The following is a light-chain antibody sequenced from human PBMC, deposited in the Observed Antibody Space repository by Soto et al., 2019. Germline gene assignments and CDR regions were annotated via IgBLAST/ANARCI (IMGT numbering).Light chain of an antibody. CDR3: HEYNTWPWT. CDR1: QSVSSSY. V-gene: IGKV3-20*01. Sequence: EIVLTQSPGTLSLSPGERATLSCRASQSVSSSYLAWYQQKPGQAPRLLIYGASSRATGIPDRFSGSGSGTDFTLTISSLQSEDFAVYYCHEYNTWPWTFGQGTKVDIK. CDR2: GAS. J-gene: IGKJ1*01.